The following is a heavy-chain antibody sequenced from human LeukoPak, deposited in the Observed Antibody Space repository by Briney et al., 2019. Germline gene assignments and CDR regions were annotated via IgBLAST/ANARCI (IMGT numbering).Heavy chain of an antibody. D-gene: IGHD3-9*01. CDR3: ARDPIEPYYDILTGYSYYYYYMDV. CDR2: IKKDGSEK. V-gene: IGHV3-7*01. CDR1: GFTFSSHR. Sequence: GGSLRLSCAASGFTFSSHRMSWVRQAPGKGLEWVANIKKDGSEKYYVDSVKGRFTISRDNAKNSLYLQMNSLRAEDTAVYYCARDPIEPYYDILTGYSYYYYYMDVWGKGTTVTIS. J-gene: IGHJ6*03.